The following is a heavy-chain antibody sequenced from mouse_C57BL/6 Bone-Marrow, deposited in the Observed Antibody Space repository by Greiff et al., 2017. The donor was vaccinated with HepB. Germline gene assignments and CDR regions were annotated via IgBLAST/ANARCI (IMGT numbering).Heavy chain of an antibody. CDR1: GYSITSGYY. J-gene: IGHJ1*03. V-gene: IGHV3-6*01. CDR3: ARPWYFDV. Sequence: EVKLMESGPGLVKPSQSLSLTCSVTGYSITSGYYWNWIRQFPGNKLEWMGYISYDGSNNYNPSLKNRISITRDTSKNQFFLKLNSVTTEDTATYYCARPWYFDVWGTGTTATVSS. CDR2: ISYDGSN.